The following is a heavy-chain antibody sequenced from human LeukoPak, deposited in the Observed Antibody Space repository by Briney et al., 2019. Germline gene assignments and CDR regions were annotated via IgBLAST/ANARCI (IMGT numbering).Heavy chain of an antibody. CDR3: AKEWRVAAGIYYFDY. D-gene: IGHD6-13*01. CDR2: ISGSGGST. Sequence: PGGSLRLSCAASGFTFSSYAMSWVRQAPGKGLEWVSAISGSGGSTHYADSVKGRFTISRDNSKNTLFLQMNSLRAEDTAVYYCAKEWRVAAGIYYFDYWGQGTLVTVSS. J-gene: IGHJ4*02. CDR1: GFTFSSYA. V-gene: IGHV3-23*01.